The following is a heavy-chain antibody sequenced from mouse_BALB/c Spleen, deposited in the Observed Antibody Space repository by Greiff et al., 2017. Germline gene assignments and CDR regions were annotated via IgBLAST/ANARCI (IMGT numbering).Heavy chain of an antibody. CDR3: AREGLRFAMDY. CDR1: GYTFTDYA. D-gene: IGHD2-4*01. V-gene: IGHV1-67*01. CDR2: ISTYYGNT. Sequence: VKLQESGPELVRPGVSVKISCKGSGYTFTDYAMHWVKQSHAKSLEWIGVISTYYGNTNYNQKFKGKATMTVDKSSSTAYMELARLTSEDSAIYYCAREGLRFAMDYWGQGTSVTVSS. J-gene: IGHJ4*01.